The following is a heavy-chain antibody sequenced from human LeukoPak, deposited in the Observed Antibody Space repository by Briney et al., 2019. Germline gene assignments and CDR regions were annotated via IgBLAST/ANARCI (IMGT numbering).Heavy chain of an antibody. D-gene: IGHD3-10*01. Sequence: GGSLRLSCAASGFTFSSSGMHWVRQAPGKGLEWVAFIRYDGSNKYYADSVKGRFTISRDNSKNTLYLQMNSLRAEDTAVYYCAKDTGVLLWFGEPGRWGQGTLVSVSS. CDR2: IRYDGSNK. CDR3: AKDTGVLLWFGEPGR. J-gene: IGHJ4*02. V-gene: IGHV3-30*02. CDR1: GFTFSSSG.